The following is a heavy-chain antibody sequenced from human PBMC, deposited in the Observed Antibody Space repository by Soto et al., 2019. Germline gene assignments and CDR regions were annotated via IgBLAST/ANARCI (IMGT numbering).Heavy chain of an antibody. CDR2: INPDGNVG. Sequence: EVQLLGSGGGLVQPGGSLRLSCVGSGFTFSTYWMNWVRQAPGKGLEWVANINPDGNVGTYVDSVRGRFTTSRDNAKKSLYLQMNNPRADGTAVDFCAGWGGHDYNYWGQGIMVTVSS. CDR1: GFTFSTYW. J-gene: IGHJ4*02. V-gene: IGHV3-7*03. CDR3: AGWGGHDYNY. D-gene: IGHD4-4*01.